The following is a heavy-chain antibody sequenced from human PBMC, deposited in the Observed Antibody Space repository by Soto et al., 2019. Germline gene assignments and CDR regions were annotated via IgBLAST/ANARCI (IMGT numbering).Heavy chain of an antibody. D-gene: IGHD6-6*01. Sequence: GGSLRLSCAASGFTFSSYAMHWVRQAPGKGLEWVAVISYDGSNKYYADSVKGRFTISRDNSKNTLYLQMNSLRAEDTAVYYCARDLAASSSIASDRGPHDYWGQGTLVTVSS. CDR3: ARDLAASSSIASDRGPHDY. J-gene: IGHJ4*02. V-gene: IGHV3-30-3*01. CDR1: GFTFSSYA. CDR2: ISYDGSNK.